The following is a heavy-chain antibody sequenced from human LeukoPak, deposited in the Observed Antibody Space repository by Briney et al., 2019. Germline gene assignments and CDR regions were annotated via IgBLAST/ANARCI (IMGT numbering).Heavy chain of an antibody. D-gene: IGHD6-13*01. Sequence: SETLSLTCTVSGGSISSYYWSWIRQPPGKGLEWIGYIYYSGSTNYNPSLKSRVTISVDTSKNQFSLKLSSVTAADTAVYYCARVTGYVMEDYFDYWGQGTLVTVSS. CDR1: GGSISSYY. V-gene: IGHV4-59*01. J-gene: IGHJ4*02. CDR3: ARVTGYVMEDYFDY. CDR2: IYYSGST.